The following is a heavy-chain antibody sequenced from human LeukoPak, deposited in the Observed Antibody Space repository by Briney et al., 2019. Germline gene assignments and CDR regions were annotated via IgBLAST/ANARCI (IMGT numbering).Heavy chain of an antibody. J-gene: IGHJ4*02. CDR2: ISSSGSTI. V-gene: IGHV3-11*04. D-gene: IGHD3-16*02. Sequence: GGSLRLSCAASGFTFSDYYMSWIRQAPGKGLEWVSYISSSGSTIYYADSVKGRFTISRDNAKNSLYLQINSLRAEDTAVYYCARSRPVWGSYRHFDYWGQGTLVTVSS. CDR3: ARSRPVWGSYRHFDY. CDR1: GFTFSDYY.